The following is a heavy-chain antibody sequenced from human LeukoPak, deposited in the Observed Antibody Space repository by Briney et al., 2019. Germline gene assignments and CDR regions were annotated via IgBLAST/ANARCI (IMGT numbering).Heavy chain of an antibody. Sequence: GGSLRLSCAASGFTFSSYWMHWVRQAPGKGLVWVSRINSDGSSTSYADSVKGRFTISRDDAKNTLYLQMNSLRAEDTAVYYCARERGTTVTTQHFDYWGQGTLVTVSS. J-gene: IGHJ4*02. D-gene: IGHD4-17*01. CDR3: ARERGTTVTTQHFDY. CDR2: INSDGSST. V-gene: IGHV3-74*01. CDR1: GFTFSSYW.